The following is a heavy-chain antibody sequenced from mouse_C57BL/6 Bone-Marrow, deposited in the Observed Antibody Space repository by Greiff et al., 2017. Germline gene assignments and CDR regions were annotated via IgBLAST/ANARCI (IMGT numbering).Heavy chain of an antibody. Sequence: QVQLQQPGAELVMPGASVKLSCKASGYTFTSYWMHWVKQRPGQGLEWIGEIDPSDSYTNYNKKFKGKSTLTVDKSSSTAYMQLSSLTSEDSAVYYCARDTAAYARDFWGQGTSVTVSA. CDR1: GYTFTSYW. V-gene: IGHV1-69*01. CDR2: IDPSDSYT. J-gene: IGHJ4*01. CDR3: ARDTAAYARDF. D-gene: IGHD6-1*01.